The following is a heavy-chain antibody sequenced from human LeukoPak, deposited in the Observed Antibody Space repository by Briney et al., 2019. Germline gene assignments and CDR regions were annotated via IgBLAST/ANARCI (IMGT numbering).Heavy chain of an antibody. CDR2: IYHSGGT. V-gene: IGHV4-38-2*02. CDR1: GYSISSDSY. J-gene: IGHJ4*02. D-gene: IGHD1-26*01. CDR3: AREVGEVGTFAPDS. Sequence: SETLSLTCTVSGYSISSDSYWGWIRQPPGKGLEWIGSIYHSGGTYYNPSLNSRVTISVDTSKNQFSLNLRSVTAADTAVYYCAREVGEVGTFAPDSWGQGIQVTVSS.